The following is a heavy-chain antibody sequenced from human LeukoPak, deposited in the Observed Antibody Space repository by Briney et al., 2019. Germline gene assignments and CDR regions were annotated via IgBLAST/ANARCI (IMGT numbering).Heavy chain of an antibody. D-gene: IGHD2-2*01. CDR1: GFNFSDSY. CDR3: ARRYCSSTTCTLDY. CDR2: ITSRGYT. J-gene: IGHJ4*02. V-gene: IGHV3-11*06. Sequence: PGGSLRLSCAASGFNFSDSYMSWIRQAPGKGLEWVSYITSRGYTNYADSVKGRFTISGDNAKNSLYLQMNSLRAEDTAVYYSARRYCSSTTCTLDYWGQGTLVTVSS.